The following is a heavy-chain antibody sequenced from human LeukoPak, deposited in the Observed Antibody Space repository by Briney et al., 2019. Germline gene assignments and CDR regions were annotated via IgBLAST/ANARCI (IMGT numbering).Heavy chain of an antibody. V-gene: IGHV4-59*12. CDR2: FYYTGST. D-gene: IGHD7-27*01. CDR1: DDSITIYY. J-gene: IGHJ4*02. CDR3: ARVGTTADFDY. Sequence: SETLSLTCTVSDDSITIYYWTWIRQPPGKELEWIGSFYYTGSTHYSPSLKSRATLSVDMSKNQFSLKLTSVTAADTAVYYCARVGTTADFDYWGQGILVTVSS.